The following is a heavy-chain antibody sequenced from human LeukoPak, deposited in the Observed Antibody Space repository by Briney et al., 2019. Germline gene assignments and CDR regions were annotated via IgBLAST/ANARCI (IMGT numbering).Heavy chain of an antibody. D-gene: IGHD6-13*01. CDR1: GYTFTSYD. V-gene: IGHV1-8*01. Sequence: ASVKVSCKASGYTFTSYDINWVRQATGQGLEWMGWMNPNSGNTGYAQKFQGRVTMTRNTSISTAYMELSSLRSEDTAVYYCAKDWGYRVSSSWYSHWFDPWGQGTLVTVSS. J-gene: IGHJ5*02. CDR3: AKDWGYRVSSSWYSHWFDP. CDR2: MNPNSGNT.